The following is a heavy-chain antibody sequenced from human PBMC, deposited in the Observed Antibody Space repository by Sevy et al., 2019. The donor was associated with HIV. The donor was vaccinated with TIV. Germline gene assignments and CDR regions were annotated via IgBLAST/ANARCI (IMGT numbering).Heavy chain of an antibody. Sequence: SETLSLTCTVSGDSISGYYWSWIQQPPGKGLEWMGYIYYSGRTDYNPSLMSRVIISQDTSKNQFSLKLTSVTAADTAVYFCARVYSNYYYAMDVWGQGTTVTVSS. CDR3: ARVYSNYYYAMDV. J-gene: IGHJ6*02. D-gene: IGHD4-4*01. CDR2: IYYSGRT. CDR1: GDSISGYY. V-gene: IGHV4-59*13.